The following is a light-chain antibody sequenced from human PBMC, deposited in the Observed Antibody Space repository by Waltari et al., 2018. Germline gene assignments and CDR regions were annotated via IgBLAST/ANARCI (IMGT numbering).Light chain of an antibody. CDR1: QSVSRF. CDR2: GAS. Sequence: EIVLTQSPGPLSLSPGVRGTLSCRASQSVSRFLAWYQQKPAQAPRLLIYGASTRATGIPDRFSGSGSGTDFSLTISRLEPEDFAVYYCQKYDRLPATFGQGTKVEIK. V-gene: IGKV3-20*01. CDR3: QKYDRLPAT. J-gene: IGKJ1*01.